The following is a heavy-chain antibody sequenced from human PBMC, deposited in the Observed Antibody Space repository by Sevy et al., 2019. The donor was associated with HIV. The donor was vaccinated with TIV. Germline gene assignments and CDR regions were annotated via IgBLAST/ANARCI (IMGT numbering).Heavy chain of an antibody. J-gene: IGHJ6*02. CDR3: AGGLILEGSWYGMDV. V-gene: IGHV3-53*01. CDR2: IYSDGNT. D-gene: IGHD3-3*01. Sequence: GGSLRLSCAASGFTVSSNYMSWVRQAPGKGLEWMSVIYSDGNTYYADSVKGRFTISRDNSKNTLYLEMNSMRAEDTAVYYCAGGLILEGSWYGMDVWGQGTTVTVSS. CDR1: GFTVSSNY.